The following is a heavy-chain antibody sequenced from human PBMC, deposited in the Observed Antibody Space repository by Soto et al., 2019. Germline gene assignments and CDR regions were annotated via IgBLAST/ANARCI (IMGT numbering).Heavy chain of an antibody. CDR1: GFTFTTAW. CDR3: TAVVPFDY. CDR2: IKTTTDGGTT. Sequence: EVQLVESGGGFVKPGGSLRLSCVASGFTFTTAWISWVRQAPGKGLEWVGRIKTTTDGGTTDYAAPVKGRFTISRDDSANTVYLQMDSLQTEDTGVYYCTAVVPFDYWGQGTLLTVSS. J-gene: IGHJ4*02. D-gene: IGHD2-15*01. V-gene: IGHV3-15*01.